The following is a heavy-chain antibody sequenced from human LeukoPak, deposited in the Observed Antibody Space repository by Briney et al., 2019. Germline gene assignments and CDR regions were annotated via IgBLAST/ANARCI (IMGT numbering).Heavy chain of an antibody. CDR3: ARESGRLAMVFDY. V-gene: IGHV4-4*02. D-gene: IGHD6-19*01. J-gene: IGHJ4*02. CDR1: GGSVSSTNS. Sequence: PSGTLSLTCAVSGGSVSSTNSWSWVRQSPGKGLEWIGEIYHSGSANYNPSLRSRVTMSLDKSKNQFSLKLSSVTAADTAVYYCARESGRLAMVFDYWGQGTLVTVSS. CDR2: IYHSGSA.